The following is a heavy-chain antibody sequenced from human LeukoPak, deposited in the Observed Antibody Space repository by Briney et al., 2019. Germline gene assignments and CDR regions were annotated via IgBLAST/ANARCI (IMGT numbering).Heavy chain of an antibody. V-gene: IGHV4-59*01. J-gene: IGHJ4*02. CDR3: ARSDYYDSSGYYSVDY. D-gene: IGHD3-22*01. Sequence: PSETLSLTCTVSGCSISSYYWSWIRQPPGKGLEGIGDIYYSGSTNYNPSLQSRVTISVDTSKHQFSLKLSSVTAADTAVYYCARSDYYDSSGYYSVDYWGQGTLVTVSS. CDR2: IYYSGST. CDR1: GCSISSYY.